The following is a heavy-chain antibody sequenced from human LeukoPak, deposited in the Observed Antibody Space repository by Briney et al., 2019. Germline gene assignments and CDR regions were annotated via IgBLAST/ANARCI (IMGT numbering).Heavy chain of an antibody. CDR1: GFTFSDYY. CDR2: ISSSGSTI. V-gene: IGHV3-11*01. D-gene: IGHD3-22*01. J-gene: IGHJ4*02. Sequence: GGSLRLSCAASGFTFSDYYMSWIRQAPGKGLEWVSYISSSGSTIYYADSVKGRFTISRDNAKNSLYLQMNSLRAEDTAVYYCARSYYDSSGYYYVGYYFDYWGQGTLVTVS. CDR3: ARSYYDSSGYYYVGYYFDY.